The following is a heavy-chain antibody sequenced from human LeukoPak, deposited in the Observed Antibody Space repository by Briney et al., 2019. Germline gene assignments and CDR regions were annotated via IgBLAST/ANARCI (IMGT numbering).Heavy chain of an antibody. CDR3: TIQLETRIYYYYGMDV. J-gene: IGHJ6*02. CDR1: GFTFDDSA. Sequence: GGSLRLSCATSGFTFDDSAMHWVRQAPGKGLEWVSGISWNSGNIGYGDSVKGRFTISRDNAKNSLYLQMNSLKTEDTAVYYCTIQLETRIYYYYGMDVWGQGTTVTVSS. D-gene: IGHD1-1*01. V-gene: IGHV3-9*01. CDR2: ISWNSGNI.